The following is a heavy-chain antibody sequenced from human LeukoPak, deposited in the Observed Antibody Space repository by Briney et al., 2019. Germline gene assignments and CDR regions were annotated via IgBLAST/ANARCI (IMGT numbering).Heavy chain of an antibody. J-gene: IGHJ4*02. V-gene: IGHV3-23*01. D-gene: IGHD3-10*01. CDR2: ISASGGST. Sequence: GGSLRLSCAASGFTFSSYAMSWVRQDPGKGLEWVAAISASGGSTYYPDSVKGRFTISRDNSKNTLYLQMNSLRAEDTAVYYCARDLSPVVRTSPMGYWGQGTLVTVSS. CDR1: GFTFSSYA. CDR3: ARDLSPVVRTSPMGY.